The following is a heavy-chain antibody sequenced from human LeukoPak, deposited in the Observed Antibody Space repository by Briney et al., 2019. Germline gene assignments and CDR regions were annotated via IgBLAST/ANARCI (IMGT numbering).Heavy chain of an antibody. D-gene: IGHD3-22*01. CDR2: TTGSGGTT. CDR3: ARTYFYDSGGYYY. J-gene: IGHJ4*02. CDR1: GFIFSNYA. Sequence: PGGSLRLSCAASGFIFSNYAMYWVRQAPGKGLEWVSATTGSGGTTYYADSVKGRFTISRDNSKNTLYLQMNSLRAEDTAVYYCARTYFYDSGGYYYWGQGTLVTVSS. V-gene: IGHV3-23*01.